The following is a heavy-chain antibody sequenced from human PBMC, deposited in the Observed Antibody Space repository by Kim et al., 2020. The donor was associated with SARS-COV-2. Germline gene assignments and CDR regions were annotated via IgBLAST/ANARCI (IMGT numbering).Heavy chain of an antibody. V-gene: IGHV1-46*01. Sequence: ASVKVSCKASGYTFTSNYMFWVRQAPGQGLEWMALINPSGGSTTYAQKFQGRVTMTRDTSTGTVFMELSSLRSDDTAVYYCARVTPVATFDYWGQGTLVTVSS. D-gene: IGHD5-12*01. J-gene: IGHJ4*02. CDR3: ARVTPVATFDY. CDR2: INPSGGST. CDR1: GYTFTSNY.